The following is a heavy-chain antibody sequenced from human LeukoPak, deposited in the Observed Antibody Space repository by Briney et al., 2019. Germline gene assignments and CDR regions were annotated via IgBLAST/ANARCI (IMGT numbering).Heavy chain of an antibody. Sequence: SETLSLTCAVYGGSFSGYYWSWIRQPPGKGLEWIGEINHSGSTNYNPSLKSRVTISVDTSKNQFSLKLSSVTAADTAVYYCARAIPRQQTLTRYSYGSHGFAFDIWGQGTMVTVSS. CDR3: ARAIPRQQTLTRYSYGSHGFAFDI. D-gene: IGHD5-18*01. J-gene: IGHJ3*02. V-gene: IGHV4-34*01. CDR1: GGSFSGYY. CDR2: INHSGST.